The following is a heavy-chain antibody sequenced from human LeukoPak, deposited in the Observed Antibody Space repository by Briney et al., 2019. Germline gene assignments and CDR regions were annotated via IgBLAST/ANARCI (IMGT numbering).Heavy chain of an antibody. Sequence: PSETLSLTCTVSGGSISTYYWSWIRQPPGKGLEWIGYIFYSGTTNYNPSLKGRVTLSVDTSKNQFSLKLSSVTAADTAVYYCARLQFGSGDYHEVDYWGQGTLVTVSS. V-gene: IGHV4-59*08. CDR3: ARLQFGSGDYHEVDY. CDR2: IFYSGTT. D-gene: IGHD3-22*01. CDR1: GGSISTYY. J-gene: IGHJ4*02.